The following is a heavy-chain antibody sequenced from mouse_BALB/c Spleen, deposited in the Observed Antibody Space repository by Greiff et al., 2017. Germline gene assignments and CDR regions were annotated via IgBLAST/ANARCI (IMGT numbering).Heavy chain of an antibody. V-gene: IGHV5-17*02. D-gene: IGHD3-1*01. Sequence: EVKLVESGGGLVQPGGSRKLSCAASGFTFSSFGMHWVRQAPEKGLEWVAYISSGSSTIYYADTVKGRFTISRDNPKNTLFLQMTSLRSEDTAMYYCARSGGDYWGQGTTLTVSS. J-gene: IGHJ2*01. CDR1: GFTFSSFG. CDR3: ARSGGDY. CDR2: ISSGSSTI.